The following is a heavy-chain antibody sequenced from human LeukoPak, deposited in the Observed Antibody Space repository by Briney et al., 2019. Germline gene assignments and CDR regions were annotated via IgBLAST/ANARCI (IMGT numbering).Heavy chain of an antibody. Sequence: PGGSLRLSCAASGFTFSSYSMNWVRQAPGKGLEWVSSISSSSSYIYYADSVKGRFTISRDNAKNSLYLQMNSLRAEDTAVYYCARDSDGSYLADAEYFQHWGQGTLVTVSS. CDR1: GFTFSSYS. CDR2: ISSSSSYI. CDR3: ARDSDGSYLADAEYFQH. V-gene: IGHV3-21*01. J-gene: IGHJ1*01. D-gene: IGHD1-26*01.